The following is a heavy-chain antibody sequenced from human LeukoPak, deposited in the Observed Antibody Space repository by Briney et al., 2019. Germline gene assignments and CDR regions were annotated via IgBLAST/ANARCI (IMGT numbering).Heavy chain of an antibody. Sequence: PGGSLRLSCAASGFTFSSYAMRWIRQAPGKGLEWVAVISYDGSNKYYADSVKGRFTISRDNSKNTLYLQMNSLRAEDTAVYYCASFDYWGQGTLVTVSS. CDR2: ISYDGSNK. J-gene: IGHJ4*02. CDR1: GFTFSSYA. V-gene: IGHV3-30-3*01. CDR3: ASFDY.